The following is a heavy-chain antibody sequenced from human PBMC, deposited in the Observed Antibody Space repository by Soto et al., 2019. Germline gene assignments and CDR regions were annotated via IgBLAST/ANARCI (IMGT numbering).Heavy chain of an antibody. CDR1: GYTFTSYY. CDR3: ARSSYRDIVVVPAAPGNYMDV. Sequence: ASVKVSCKASGYTFTSYYMHWVRQAPGQGLEWMGIINPSGGSTSYAQKFQGRVTMTRDTSTSTVYMELSSLRSEDTAVYYCARSSYRDIVVVPAAPGNYMDVWGKGTTVTVSS. CDR2: INPSGGST. V-gene: IGHV1-46*01. J-gene: IGHJ6*03. D-gene: IGHD2-2*01.